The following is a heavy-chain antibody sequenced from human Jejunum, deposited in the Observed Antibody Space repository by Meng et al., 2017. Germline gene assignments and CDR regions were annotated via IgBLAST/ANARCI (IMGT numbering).Heavy chain of an antibody. CDR2: IKNDGSEK. CDR1: GFTFSNHW. V-gene: IGHV3-7*01. D-gene: IGHD1-14*01. Sequence: GGSLRLSCAASGFTFSNHWMSWVRQAPGMGLEWVANIKNDGSEKYYVDSVKGRFTISRDNAQSSLSLQMNSLRAEDTAVYYCARYRDSIDYWGQGTLVTVSS. J-gene: IGHJ4*01. CDR3: ARYRDSIDY.